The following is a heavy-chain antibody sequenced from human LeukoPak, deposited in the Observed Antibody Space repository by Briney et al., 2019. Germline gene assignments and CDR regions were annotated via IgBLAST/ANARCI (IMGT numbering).Heavy chain of an antibody. Sequence: GGSLRLSCAASGFSFSTYAIHWVRQAPGKGLEWVAVISYDGRDKHHVDSVKGRFIISRDNPKNTLYLQMNSLRAEDTAVYYCARDRVRIASYYFDSWGQGTLVTVSS. CDR3: ARDRVRIASYYFDS. CDR1: GFSFSTYA. V-gene: IGHV3-30*04. CDR2: ISYDGRDK. J-gene: IGHJ4*02. D-gene: IGHD6-13*01.